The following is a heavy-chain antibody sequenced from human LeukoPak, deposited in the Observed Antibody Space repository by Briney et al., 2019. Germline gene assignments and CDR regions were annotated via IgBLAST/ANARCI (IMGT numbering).Heavy chain of an antibody. D-gene: IGHD2-8*02. Sequence: GASVKVSCKASGYTFTGYYMHWVRQAPGQGLEWMGWINPNSGGTNYAQKSQGRVTMTRDTSISTAYMELSRLRSDDTAVYYCARGAGVLYWWSYVGEPNWFDPWGQGTLVTVSS. CDR1: GYTFTGYY. V-gene: IGHV1-2*02. CDR2: INPNSGGT. CDR3: ARGAGVLYWWSYVGEPNWFDP. J-gene: IGHJ5*02.